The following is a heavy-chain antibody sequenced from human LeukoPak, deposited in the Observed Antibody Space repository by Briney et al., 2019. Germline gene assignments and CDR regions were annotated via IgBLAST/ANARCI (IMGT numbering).Heavy chain of an antibody. CDR2: ISYDGKNI. CDR3: ARTYSRESGYDFVFHY. D-gene: IGHD5-12*01. Sequence: SGGSLRLSCAASGFSFSSYGLHWDRQAPGKGLEWVSAISYDGKNIHYADSVKGRFTISRDNSRNTVYLQMNSLRVEDTAVYYCARTYSRESGYDFVFHYWGQGTRVTVSS. V-gene: IGHV3-33*01. CDR1: GFSFSSYG. J-gene: IGHJ4*02.